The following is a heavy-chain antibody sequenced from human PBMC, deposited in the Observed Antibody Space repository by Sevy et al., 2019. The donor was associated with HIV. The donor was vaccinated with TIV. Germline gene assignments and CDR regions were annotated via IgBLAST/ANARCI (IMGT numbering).Heavy chain of an antibody. CDR1: GFTFGDYY. J-gene: IGHJ3*01. CDR3: GRGAYDV. Sequence: GGSLRLSCVGSGFTFGDYYISWIRQAPGKGLECVAYISSCSSFTNYTDSVRGRFTISRDNAKNEVFLQMNSLRAEDTGVYYCGRGAYDVWGQGTTVTVSS. V-gene: IGHV3-11*06. CDR2: ISSCSSFT.